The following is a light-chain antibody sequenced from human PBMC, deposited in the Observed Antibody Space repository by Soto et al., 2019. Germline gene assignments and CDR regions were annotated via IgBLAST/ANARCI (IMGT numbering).Light chain of an antibody. J-gene: IGKJ4*01. CDR1: QSVSRR. CDR3: QQRSNWPPF. V-gene: IGKV3-11*01. Sequence: EVVLTQSPGTLSLSPGGRATLSCRASQSVSRRLAWYQQRTGQSPRLLISGASMRATGIPDRVSGSGSGTDVTLTISSLEPEDLAVYYCQQRSNWPPFFGGGTKVDIK. CDR2: GAS.